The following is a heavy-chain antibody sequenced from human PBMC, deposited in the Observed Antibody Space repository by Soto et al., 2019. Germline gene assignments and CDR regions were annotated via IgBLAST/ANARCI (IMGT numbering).Heavy chain of an antibody. D-gene: IGHD3-10*01. CDR1: GYTFTSYY. J-gene: IGHJ6*02. Sequence: ASVKVSCKASGYTFTSYYMHWVRQAPGQGLEWMGIINPSGGSTSYAQKFQGRVTMTRDTSTSTVYMELSSLRSEDTAVYYCARDKTRGDTYYYYGMDVWGQGTTVTAP. CDR3: ARDKTRGDTYYYYGMDV. V-gene: IGHV1-46*01. CDR2: INPSGGST.